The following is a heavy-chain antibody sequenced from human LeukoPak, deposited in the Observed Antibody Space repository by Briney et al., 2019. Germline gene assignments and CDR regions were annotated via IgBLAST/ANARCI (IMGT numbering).Heavy chain of an antibody. J-gene: IGHJ6*03. D-gene: IGHD2-2*02. Sequence: APVKVSCKASGYTFTSYGISWVRQAPGLGLEWMGWISPYNGNTKYAQKVQGRVTLTTDTSTSTAYMELRSLRSDDTAVYYCARDGESRFYTYYYYMDVWGKGTTVTVSS. V-gene: IGHV1-18*01. CDR2: ISPYNGNT. CDR3: ARDGESRFYTYYYYMDV. CDR1: GYTFTSYG.